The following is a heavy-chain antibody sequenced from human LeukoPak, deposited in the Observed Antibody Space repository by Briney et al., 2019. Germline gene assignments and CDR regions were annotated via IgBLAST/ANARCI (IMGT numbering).Heavy chain of an antibody. V-gene: IGHV3-30*19. CDR3: AKDPADYGGLNWFDP. CDR2: ISYDGSNK. D-gene: IGHD4-23*01. J-gene: IGHJ5*02. Sequence: PGGSLRLSCAASGFSFNYYGMHWVRQAPGKGLEWVAVISYDGSNKYYADSVKGRFTISRDNSKNTLYLQMNSLRAEDTAVYYCAKDPADYGGLNWFDPWGQGTLVTVSS. CDR1: GFSFNYYG.